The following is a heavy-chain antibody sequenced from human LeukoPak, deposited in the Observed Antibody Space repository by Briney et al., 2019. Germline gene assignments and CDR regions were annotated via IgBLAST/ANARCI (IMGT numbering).Heavy chain of an antibody. Sequence: PGRSLRLSCAASGFTFDDYAIHWVRQAPGKGLEWVSAISADGGSAWYAGSVRGRSTISRDNSKNTVYLQMKSLGAEDTAVYFCARDRNFPRDQFDYWGQGTLVTVSS. CDR2: ISADGGSA. D-gene: IGHD4-11*01. V-gene: IGHV3-23*01. CDR1: GFTFDDYA. CDR3: ARDRNFPRDQFDY. J-gene: IGHJ4*02.